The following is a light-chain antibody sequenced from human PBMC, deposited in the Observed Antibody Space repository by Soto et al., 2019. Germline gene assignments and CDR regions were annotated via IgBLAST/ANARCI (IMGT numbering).Light chain of an antibody. J-gene: IGKJ4*01. CDR1: QSGSSN. CDR2: GAS. CDR3: QQYNNWPQT. V-gene: IGKV3-15*01. Sequence: EIVFTQSPETLALSPGERATLSFSARQSGSSNLAWYQQRPGQAPRLLIYGASTRATGIPDRFSGSGSGTAFTLTISSLQSEDFAVYYCQQYNNWPQTFGGGTKVDIK.